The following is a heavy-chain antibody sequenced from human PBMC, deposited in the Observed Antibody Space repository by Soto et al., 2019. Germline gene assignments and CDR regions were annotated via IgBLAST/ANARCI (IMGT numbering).Heavy chain of an antibody. D-gene: IGHD3-10*01. CDR3: AFGEESRYYYYGMDV. V-gene: IGHV3-48*01. J-gene: IGHJ6*02. CDR1: GLTFSSYS. CDR2: ISSSSSTI. Sequence: EVQLVESVGGLVQRGGSLRLSCAASGLTFSSYSMNWVRQAPGKGLEWVSYISSSSSTIYYADSVKGRFTISRDNAKNSLYLQMNSLRAEDTAVYYCAFGEESRYYYYGMDVWGQGTTVTVSS.